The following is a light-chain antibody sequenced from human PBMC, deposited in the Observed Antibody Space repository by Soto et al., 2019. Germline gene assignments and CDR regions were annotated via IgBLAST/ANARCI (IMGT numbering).Light chain of an antibody. CDR3: QQYNNWPPGT. J-gene: IGKJ1*01. CDR2: GAS. V-gene: IGKV3-15*01. CDR1: QSVNNN. Sequence: EVVLTQSPGTLSLSPVERATLSGMASQSVNNNLAWYQQKPGQAPRLLIYGASTRATGVPARFSGSGSGTEFTLTISSLQSEDFAVYYCQQYNNWPPGTFGQGTKVDIK.